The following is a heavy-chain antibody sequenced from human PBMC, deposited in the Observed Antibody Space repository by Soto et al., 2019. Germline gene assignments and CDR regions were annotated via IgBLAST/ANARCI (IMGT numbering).Heavy chain of an antibody. CDR3: ARDARARHDFWSGYYKYYFDY. Sequence: GASVKVSCKASGYTFTSYGISWVRQAPGQGLEWMGWISAYNGNTNYAQKLQGRVTMTTDTSTNTAYMELRSLRSDDTAVYYCARDARARHDFWSGYYKYYFDYWGQGTLVTVSS. D-gene: IGHD3-3*01. V-gene: IGHV1-18*04. CDR2: ISAYNGNT. J-gene: IGHJ4*02. CDR1: GYTFTSYG.